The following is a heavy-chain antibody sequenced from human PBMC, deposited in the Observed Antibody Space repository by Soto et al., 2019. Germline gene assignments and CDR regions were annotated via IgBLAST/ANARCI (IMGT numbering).Heavy chain of an antibody. D-gene: IGHD6-13*01. CDR3: ARSPGSWPYFDY. CDR2: IYWDDDK. V-gene: IGHV2-5*02. CDR1: GFSLSTRGVG. Sequence: SGPTLVNHTQTLRLTCTFSGFSLSTRGVGVGWIRQPPGKALEWLALIYWDDDKRYSPSLKSRLTITKDTSKNQVVLTMTNMDPVDTATYYCARSPGSWPYFDYWGQGTLVTVSS. J-gene: IGHJ4*02.